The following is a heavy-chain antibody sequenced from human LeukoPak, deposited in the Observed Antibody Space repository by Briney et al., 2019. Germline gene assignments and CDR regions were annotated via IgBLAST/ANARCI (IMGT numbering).Heavy chain of an antibody. CDR2: INHSGST. V-gene: IGHV4-34*01. CDR1: CGSFSGYY. Sequence: SETLSLTCAVYCGSFSGYYWSWIRQPPGKGLEWIGEINHSGSTNYNPSLKSRVTISVDTSKNQFSLKLSSVTAADTAVYYCARGCRWLRLFVDAFDIWGQGTMVTVSS. CDR3: ARGCRWLRLFVDAFDI. D-gene: IGHD5-12*01. J-gene: IGHJ3*02.